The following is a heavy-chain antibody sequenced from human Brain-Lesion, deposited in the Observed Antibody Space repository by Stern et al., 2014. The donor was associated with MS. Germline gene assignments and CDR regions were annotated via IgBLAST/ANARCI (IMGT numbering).Heavy chain of an antibody. J-gene: IGHJ6*02. Sequence: QVQLMQSGAEVKKPGASVKVSCKTSGYIFTGYYIHWVRQAPGQGLAWMXWINPNTGGTTYAQKFQGRVTMSRDTSISTAYVELSSLTSDDTAVYYCARDQRGITIFGVVTDYYYLGMDVWGQGTTVTVSS. CDR2: INPNTGGT. CDR3: ARDQRGITIFGVVTDYYYLGMDV. CDR1: GYIFTGYY. V-gene: IGHV1-2*02. D-gene: IGHD3-3*01.